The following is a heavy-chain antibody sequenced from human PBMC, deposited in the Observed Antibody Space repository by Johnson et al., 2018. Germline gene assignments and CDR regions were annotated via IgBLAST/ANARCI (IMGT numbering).Heavy chain of an antibody. V-gene: IGHV3-30*18. CDR1: GFTFSSYG. J-gene: IGHJ3*02. D-gene: IGHD1-26*01. Sequence: QVQLVQSGGGVVQPGRSLRLSCAASGFTFSSYGMHWVRQAPGKGLEWVAVISYDGSNKYYADSVKGRFTISRDNSKNTRYLQMNSLRAEDTAVYYCAKDPSYSGLSGDAFDIWGQGTMVTVSS. CDR3: AKDPSYSGLSGDAFDI. CDR2: ISYDGSNK.